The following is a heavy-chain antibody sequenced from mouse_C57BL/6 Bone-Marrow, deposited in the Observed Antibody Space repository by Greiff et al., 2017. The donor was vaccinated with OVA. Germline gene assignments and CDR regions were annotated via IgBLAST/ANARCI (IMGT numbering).Heavy chain of an antibody. CDR3: TTPITTVPYWYFDV. CDR1: GFNIKDDY. Sequence: EVQGVESGAELVRPGASVKLSCTASGFNIKDDYMHWVQQRPEQGLEWIGWIDPENGDTEYASKFQGKATITSDTSSNTAYLQLSSLTSEDTAVYYCTTPITTVPYWYFDVWGTGTTVTVSS. J-gene: IGHJ1*03. D-gene: IGHD1-1*01. CDR2: IDPENGDT. V-gene: IGHV14-4*01.